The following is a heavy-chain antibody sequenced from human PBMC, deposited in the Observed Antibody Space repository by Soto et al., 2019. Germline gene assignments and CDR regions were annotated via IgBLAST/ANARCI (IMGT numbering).Heavy chain of an antibody. V-gene: IGHV3-23*01. J-gene: IGHJ6*02. CDR3: VKDPTYYDFWSGPTSDGMDV. D-gene: IGHD3-3*01. CDR1: GFTFSSYA. Sequence: GGSLRLSCAASGFTFSSYAMSWVRQAPGKGLEWVSAISGSGGSTYYADSVKGRFTISRDNSKNTLYLQMSSLRAEDTAVYYCVKDPTYYDFWSGPTSDGMDVWGQGTTVTVSS. CDR2: ISGSGGST.